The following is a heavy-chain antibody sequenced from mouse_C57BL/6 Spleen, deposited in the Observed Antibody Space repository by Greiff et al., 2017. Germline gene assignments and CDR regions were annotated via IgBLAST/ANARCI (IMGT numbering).Heavy chain of an antibody. V-gene: IGHV1-59*01. D-gene: IGHD3-3*01. J-gene: IGHJ3*01. CDR3: ARSRDAWFAD. CDR1: GYTFTSYW. CDR2: IDPSDSYT. Sequence: VQLQQPGAELVRPGTSVKLSCKASGYTFTSYWMHWVKQRPGQGLEWIGVIDPSDSYTNYNQKFKGKATLTVDTSSSTDYMQLSSLPSEDSAVYYCARSRDAWFADWGQGTLVTVSA.